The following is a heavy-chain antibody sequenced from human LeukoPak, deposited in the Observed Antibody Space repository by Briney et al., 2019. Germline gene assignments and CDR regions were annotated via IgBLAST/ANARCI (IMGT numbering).Heavy chain of an antibody. CDR2: IYYSGST. CDR3: ARKDIVATTTFDY. D-gene: IGHD5-12*01. J-gene: IGHJ4*02. Sequence: SETLSLTCTVSGGSISSYYWSWIRQPPGKGLEWIGYIYYSGSTNYNPSLKSRVTISVDTSKNQFSLKLSSVTAADTAVYYCARKDIVATTTFDYWGQGTLVTVSS. CDR1: GGSISSYY. V-gene: IGHV4-59*08.